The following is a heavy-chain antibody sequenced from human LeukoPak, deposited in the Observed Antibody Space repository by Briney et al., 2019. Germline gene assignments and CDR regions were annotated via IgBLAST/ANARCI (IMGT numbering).Heavy chain of an antibody. CDR2: ISGSGGST. CDR3: AKFPSRIAAAGNFDY. Sequence: GGSLRLSCAASGFTFSSYAMSWVRQAPGKGLEWVSAISGSGGSTYYADSVKGRFTISRDNSKNTLYLQTNSLRAEDTAVYYCAKFPSRIAAAGNFDYWGQGTLVTVSS. D-gene: IGHD6-13*01. J-gene: IGHJ4*02. CDR1: GFTFSSYA. V-gene: IGHV3-23*01.